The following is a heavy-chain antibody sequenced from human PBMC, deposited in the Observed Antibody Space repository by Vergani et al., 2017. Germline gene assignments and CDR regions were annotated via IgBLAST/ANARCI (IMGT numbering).Heavy chain of an antibody. CDR3: TRHVPCGDGACLHCDH. CDR2: INPIDSKL. Sequence: EVMLVQSGAEVKKPGESLKISCKYSESSFISNEIAWVRQMSGKGLQWMGNINPIDSKLAYSPSFQGQAIMSLDKSITTAYLQWRSLKASDTAIYYCTRHVPCGDGACLHCDHWGQGTQVTVSS. D-gene: IGHD2-21*01. J-gene: IGHJ4*02. V-gene: IGHV5-51*01. CDR1: ESSFISNE.